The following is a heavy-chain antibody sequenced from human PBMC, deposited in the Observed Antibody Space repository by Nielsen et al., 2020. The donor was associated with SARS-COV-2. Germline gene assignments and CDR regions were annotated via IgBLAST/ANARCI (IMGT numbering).Heavy chain of an antibody. J-gene: IGHJ6*02. CDR2: IYHSGST. D-gene: IGHD2-15*01. Sequence: SETLSLTCAVSGGSISSSNWWSWVRQHPGKGLEWIGEIYHSGSTNYNPSLKSRVTISVDKSKNQFSLKLSSVTAADTAVYYCARAPGCSGGSCNYYYYGMDVWGQGTTVTVSS. CDR1: GGSISSSNW. V-gene: IGHV4-4*02. CDR3: ARAPGCSGGSCNYYYYGMDV.